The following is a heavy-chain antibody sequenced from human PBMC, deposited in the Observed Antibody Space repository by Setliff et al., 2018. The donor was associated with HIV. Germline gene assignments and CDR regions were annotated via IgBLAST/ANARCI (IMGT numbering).Heavy chain of an antibody. J-gene: IGHJ4*02. Sequence: GSLRLSCAASGFTFTDYAMNWVRQAPGKGLEWIGGINHSGSTYYNPSLKSRVTISLDTSRNQFSLKLSSVTAADTAVYYCECYNSDDGYFDNWGQGALVTVSS. CDR1: GFTFTDYA. CDR2: INHSGST. D-gene: IGHD2-8*01. CDR3: ECYNSDDGYFDN. V-gene: IGHV4-34*08.